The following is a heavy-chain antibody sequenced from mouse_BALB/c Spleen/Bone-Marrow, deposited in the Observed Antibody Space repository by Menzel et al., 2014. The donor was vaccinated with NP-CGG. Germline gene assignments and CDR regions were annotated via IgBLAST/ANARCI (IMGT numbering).Heavy chain of an antibody. CDR3: ARQLLYAMDY. D-gene: IGHD2-12*01. Sequence: EVKLVESGGGLVKPGGSLKLSCAASGFAFSSYEMSWVRQTPEKRLEWVATISSGGSCTYYPDSVKGRFTISRDNARNTLYLQMSSLGSEDTALYYCARQLLYAMDYWGQGTSVTVSS. J-gene: IGHJ4*01. V-gene: IGHV5-9*02. CDR1: GFAFSSYE. CDR2: ISSGGSCT.